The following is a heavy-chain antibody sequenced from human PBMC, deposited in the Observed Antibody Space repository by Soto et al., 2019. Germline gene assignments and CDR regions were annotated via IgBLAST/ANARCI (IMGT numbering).Heavy chain of an antibody. V-gene: IGHV3-48*01. Sequence: EVQLVESGGGLVQPGGSLRLSCAASGFTFSTYSMNWVRQAPGKGLEWVSYMSSTGRNIYYADSVKGRFTISRDSAKNSLYLQMSSLRAEDTAVYYCARDIGWPGNWFDPWGQGTLVTVSS. D-gene: IGHD1-26*01. CDR3: ARDIGWPGNWFDP. CDR1: GFTFSTYS. CDR2: MSSTGRNI. J-gene: IGHJ5*02.